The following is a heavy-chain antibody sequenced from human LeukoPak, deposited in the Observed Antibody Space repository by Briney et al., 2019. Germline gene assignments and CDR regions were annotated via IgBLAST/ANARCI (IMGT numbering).Heavy chain of an antibody. CDR3: ARDSPPAYCSGGSCYFDY. J-gene: IGHJ4*02. CDR1: GGSISSYY. Sequence: SETLSLTCTVSGGSISSYYWSWIRQPPGKGLEWIGYIYYSGSTNYNPSLKSRVTISKDTSKNEFSLKLSSVTAADTAVYYCARDSPPAYCSGGSCYFDYWGQGTLVTVSS. CDR2: IYYSGST. D-gene: IGHD2-15*01. V-gene: IGHV4-59*12.